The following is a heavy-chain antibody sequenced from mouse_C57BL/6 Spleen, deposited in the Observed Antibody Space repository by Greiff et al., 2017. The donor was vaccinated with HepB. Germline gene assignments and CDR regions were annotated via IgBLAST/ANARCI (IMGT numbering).Heavy chain of an antibody. J-gene: IGHJ3*01. CDR3: ARYYDYDEFAY. V-gene: IGHV1-82*01. CDR2: IYPGDGDT. CDR1: GYAFSSSW. D-gene: IGHD2-4*01. Sequence: VQRVESGPELVKPGASVKISCKASGYAFSSSWMNWVKQRPGKGLEWIGRIYPGDGDTNYNGKFKGKATLTADKSSSTAYMQLSSLTSEDSAVYFCARYYDYDEFAYWGQGTLVTVSA.